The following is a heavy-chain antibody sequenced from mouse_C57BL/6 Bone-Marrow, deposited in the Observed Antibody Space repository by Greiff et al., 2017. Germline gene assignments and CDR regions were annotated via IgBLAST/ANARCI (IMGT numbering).Heavy chain of an antibody. D-gene: IGHD1-3*01. CDR2: IWSGGST. V-gene: IGHV2-2*01. Sequence: QVHVKQSGPGLVQPSQSLSITCTVSGFSLTSYGVHWVRQSPGKGLEWLGVIWSGGSTDYNAAFISRLSICKDNSKSQVFFKTNSLQADDTAIYYCARYNWLWYFDVWGTGTTVTVSS. J-gene: IGHJ1*03. CDR1: GFSLTSYG. CDR3: ARYNWLWYFDV.